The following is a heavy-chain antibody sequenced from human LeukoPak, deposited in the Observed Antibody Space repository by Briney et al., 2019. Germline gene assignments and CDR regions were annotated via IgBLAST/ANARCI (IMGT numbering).Heavy chain of an antibody. J-gene: IGHJ4*02. D-gene: IGHD4-17*01. CDR2: VDPDANTK. V-gene: IGHV3-7*01. CDR1: GFTFSASW. CDR3: ARDPAYGALDY. Sequence: GGSLRLSCAASGFTFSASWMTWVRQAPGRGLEWVAYVDPDANTKNYLDSVKGRFTISRDNARNSLYLQMNSLRVEDTAIYYCARDPAYGALDYWGQGTLVTVSS.